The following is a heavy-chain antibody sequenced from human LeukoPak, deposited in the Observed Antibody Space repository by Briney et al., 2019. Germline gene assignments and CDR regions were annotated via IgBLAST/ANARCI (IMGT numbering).Heavy chain of an antibody. D-gene: IGHD6-13*01. CDR1: GYTFTSYD. V-gene: IGHV1-8*03. Sequence: ASVKVSCKASGYTFTSYDINWVRQATGQGLEWMGWMNPNSGNTGYAQKFQGRVTITRNTSKSTAYMELSSLRAEDAAVYYCAKSGSTSWYLDYWGQETLVTVSS. CDR3: AKSGSTSWYLDY. J-gene: IGHJ4*02. CDR2: MNPNSGNT.